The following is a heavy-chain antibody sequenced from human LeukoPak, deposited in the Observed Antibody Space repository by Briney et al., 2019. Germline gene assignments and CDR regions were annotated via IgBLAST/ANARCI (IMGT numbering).Heavy chain of an antibody. Sequence: GGSLRLSCAASGFTFSSYWMSWVSQAPGKGLEWVANINQYGSEEYYVDSVKGRFTISRDNAKNSLSLQMNSLRAEDTAVYYCARDRVWTVVYWGQGTLVTVSS. CDR2: INQYGSEE. J-gene: IGHJ4*02. V-gene: IGHV3-7*01. D-gene: IGHD6-13*01. CDR1: GFTFSSYW. CDR3: ARDRVWTVVY.